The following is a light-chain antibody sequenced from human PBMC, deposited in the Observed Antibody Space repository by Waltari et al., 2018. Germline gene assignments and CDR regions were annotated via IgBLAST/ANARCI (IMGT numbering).Light chain of an antibody. CDR3: QQYGSSPRT. J-gene: IGKJ1*01. CDR1: QSVSSNY. CDR2: GAS. V-gene: IGKV3-20*01. Sequence: EIVLTQSPGTLSLSPGERATLSCRATQSVSSNYLAWYQQKPGQAPRLLIYGASSRATGIPDRFSGSGSGTDVTLTISRLEPEDSAVYYCQQYGSSPRTFGQGTKVEIK.